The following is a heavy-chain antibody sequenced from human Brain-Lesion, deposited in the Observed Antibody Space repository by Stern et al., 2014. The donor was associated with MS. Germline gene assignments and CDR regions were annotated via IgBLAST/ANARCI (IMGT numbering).Heavy chain of an antibody. V-gene: IGHV3-53*01. CDR3: ARDRPCTGGSCYGT. D-gene: IGHD2-15*01. Sequence: EVQLVESGGKLIQPGESLRISCAASGFSVSNNYMTWVRQAPGKGLEWVXLIYSGGGTYYADSVKGQFTISRDNSKNTLYLQMNNLRAEDTAVYYCARDRPCTGGSCYGTWGQGTLVTVSS. CDR1: GFSVSNNY. CDR2: IYSGGGT. J-gene: IGHJ5*02.